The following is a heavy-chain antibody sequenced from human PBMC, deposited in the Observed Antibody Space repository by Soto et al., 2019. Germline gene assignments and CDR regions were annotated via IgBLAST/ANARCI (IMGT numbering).Heavy chain of an antibody. V-gene: IGHV4-34*01. Sequence: SETLSLTCAVYGGSFSGYYWSWIRQPPGKGLEWIGEINHSGSTNYNPSLKIRVTISVDTSKNQFSLKLSSVTAADTAVYYCARGRTYYDFWSGYYRGYYFDYWGQGTLVTVSS. CDR3: ARGRTYYDFWSGYYRGYYFDY. J-gene: IGHJ4*02. CDR2: INHSGST. CDR1: GGSFSGYY. D-gene: IGHD3-3*01.